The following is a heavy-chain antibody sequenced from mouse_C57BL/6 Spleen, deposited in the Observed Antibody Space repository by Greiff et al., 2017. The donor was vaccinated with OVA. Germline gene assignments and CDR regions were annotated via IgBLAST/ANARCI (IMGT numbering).Heavy chain of an antibody. D-gene: IGHD2-4*01. J-gene: IGHJ4*01. CDR2: ISSGGSYT. Sequence: EVQLVESGGDLVKPGGSLKLSCAASGFTFSSYGMSWVRQTPDKRLEWVATISSGGSYTYYPDSVKGRFTISRDNAKNTLYLQMSSLKSEDTAMYYCARQMILDYWGQGTSVTVSS. CDR1: GFTFSSYG. CDR3: ARQMILDY. V-gene: IGHV5-6*01.